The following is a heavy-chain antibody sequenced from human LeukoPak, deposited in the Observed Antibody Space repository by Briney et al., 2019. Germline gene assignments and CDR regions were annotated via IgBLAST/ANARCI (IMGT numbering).Heavy chain of an antibody. CDR3: ARAPGLGGYTRVTHDY. Sequence: GGSLRLSCAASGFAFSNCGMHWVRQAPGKGLEWVAFIRYDGGNKFYAGSVKGRFTISRDNSKNTLYLQMNSLRAEDTAVYYCARAPGLGGYTRVTHDYWGQGTLVTVSS. V-gene: IGHV3-30*02. J-gene: IGHJ4*02. CDR2: IRYDGGNK. CDR1: GFAFSNCG. D-gene: IGHD4-23*01.